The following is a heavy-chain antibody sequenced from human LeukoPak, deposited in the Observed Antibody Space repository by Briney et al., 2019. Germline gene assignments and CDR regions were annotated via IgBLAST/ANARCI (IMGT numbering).Heavy chain of an antibody. V-gene: IGHV3-7*01. D-gene: IGHD2-15*01. CDR1: GFTFSTYW. CDR3: ARDGGSRISDC. Sequence: PGGSLRLSCAAPGFTFSTYWMSWVRQAPGKGLEWVANIRQDGSEKYDVDSVKGRFTISRDNAKNSLFLQMNSLRAEDTAVYYCARDGGSRISDCWGQGTLVTVSS. CDR2: IRQDGSEK. J-gene: IGHJ4*02.